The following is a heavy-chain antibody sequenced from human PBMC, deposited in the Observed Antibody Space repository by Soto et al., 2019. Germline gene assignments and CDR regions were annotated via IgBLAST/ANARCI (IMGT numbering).Heavy chain of an antibody. D-gene: IGHD4-17*01. CDR3: AKTRIGRYYFDY. CDR1: GFTFSSYA. CDR2: ISGSGGST. J-gene: IGHJ4*02. V-gene: IGHV3-23*01. Sequence: EVQLLESGGGLVQPGGSLRLSCAASGFTFSSYAMSWVRQAPGKGLEWVSAISGSGGSTYYADSVKGRFTISRDNSKNTLYLQMSSLRAEDTAVYYCAKTRIGRYYFDYWGQGTLVTVSS.